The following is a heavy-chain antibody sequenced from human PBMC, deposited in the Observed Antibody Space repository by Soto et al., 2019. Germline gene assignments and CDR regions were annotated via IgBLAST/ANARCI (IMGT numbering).Heavy chain of an antibody. CDR1: GFTFSTFG. CDR2: ISYDGSKK. J-gene: IGHJ3*02. D-gene: IGHD2-21*01. Sequence: QVQLVESGGGVVQPGRSLRLSCAASGFTFSTFGMHWVRQAPGKGPEWVAIISYDGSKKYYADSVKGRFTISRDNSKNTLSLQMNSLRPEDTAGYYCAKGRLIFPSLRGNAFDIWGQGTMVTVSS. CDR3: AKGRLIFPSLRGNAFDI. V-gene: IGHV3-30*18.